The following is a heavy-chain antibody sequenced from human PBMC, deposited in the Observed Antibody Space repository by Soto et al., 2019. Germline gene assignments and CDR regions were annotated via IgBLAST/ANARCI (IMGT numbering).Heavy chain of an antibody. CDR1: GFTFSSYA. Sequence: PGGSLRLSCSASGFTFSSYAMHWVRQAPGKGLEYVSAISSNGGSTYYADSVKGRFTISRDNSKNTLYLQMSSLRAEDTAVYYCVKAPGAYSSGWYDVDYWGQGTLVTVSS. CDR2: ISSNGGST. D-gene: IGHD6-19*01. J-gene: IGHJ4*02. V-gene: IGHV3-64D*08. CDR3: VKAPGAYSSGWYDVDY.